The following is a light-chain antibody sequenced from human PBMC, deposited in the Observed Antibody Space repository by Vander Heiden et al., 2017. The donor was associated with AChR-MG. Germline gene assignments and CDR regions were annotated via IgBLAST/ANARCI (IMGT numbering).Light chain of an antibody. J-gene: IGLJ3*02. V-gene: IGLV1-40*01. CDR3: QSYDNRLSGRMV. Sequence: QSVLAQPPSVSGAPGQMVTISCTGSGSNIGAGYDVHWYQQLPGTAPKLLLYGNSNRPSGVPDRFSGSKSGTSASLAITGLQAEDEADYYCQSYDNRLSGRMVFGGGTKLTVL. CDR2: GNS. CDR1: GSNIGAGYD.